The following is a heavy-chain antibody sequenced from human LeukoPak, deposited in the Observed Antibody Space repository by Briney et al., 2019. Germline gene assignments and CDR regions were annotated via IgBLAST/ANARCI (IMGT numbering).Heavy chain of an antibody. Sequence: GGSLRLSCAASGFTFSSYAMSWVRQAPGKGLEWVSAISGSGGSTYYADSVKGRFTISRDNSKNTLYLQMNSLRAEDTAVYYCAHHDGDCFDAFDIWGQGTMVTVSS. CDR2: ISGSGGST. V-gene: IGHV3-23*01. D-gene: IGHD2-21*02. CDR3: AHHDGDCFDAFDI. CDR1: GFTFSSYA. J-gene: IGHJ3*02.